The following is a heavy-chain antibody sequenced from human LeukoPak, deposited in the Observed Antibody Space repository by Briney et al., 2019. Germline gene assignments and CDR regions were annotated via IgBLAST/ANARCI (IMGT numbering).Heavy chain of an antibody. CDR1: GFTFAAYA. D-gene: IGHD6-19*01. CDR3: VKDSKSSGWYVPPNFDY. J-gene: IGHJ4*02. Sequence: GGSLRLSCAASGFTFAAYAMHWVRHAPGKGLEWVSLTSGDGTGTYYADSVKGRFTISRDNSKNSLYLQMNSLRTEDTAVYYCVKDSKSSGWYVPPNFDYWGQGTLVTVSS. CDR2: TSGDGTGT. V-gene: IGHV3-43*02.